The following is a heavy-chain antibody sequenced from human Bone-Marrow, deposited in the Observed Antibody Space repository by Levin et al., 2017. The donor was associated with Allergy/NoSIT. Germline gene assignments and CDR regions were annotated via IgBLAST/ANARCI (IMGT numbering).Heavy chain of an antibody. CDR2: IYYSGST. Sequence: KSSETLSLTCTVSGGSISSYYWTWIRQPPGKGLEWIGYIYYSGSTNYNPSLKSRVTISVDTSKNQFSLRLSSVTAADTAVYYCSREDTMVLDILGQGTMVTVSS. CDR3: SREDTMVLDI. J-gene: IGHJ3*02. D-gene: IGHD3-10*01. CDR1: GGSISSYY. V-gene: IGHV4-59*01.